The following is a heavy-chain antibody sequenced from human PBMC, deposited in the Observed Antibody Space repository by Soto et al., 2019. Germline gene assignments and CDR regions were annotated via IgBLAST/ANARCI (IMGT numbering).Heavy chain of an antibody. Sequence: PWWSLRLSCAASVFTFSSYAMHWFRQAPGKGLEWVAVISYDGSNKYYADSVKGRFTISRDNSKNTLYLQMNSLRAEDTAVYYCARDTHWELSFDYWGQGTLVTVSS. CDR1: VFTFSSYA. J-gene: IGHJ4*02. CDR3: ARDTHWELSFDY. CDR2: ISYDGSNK. V-gene: IGHV3-30-3*01. D-gene: IGHD3-16*02.